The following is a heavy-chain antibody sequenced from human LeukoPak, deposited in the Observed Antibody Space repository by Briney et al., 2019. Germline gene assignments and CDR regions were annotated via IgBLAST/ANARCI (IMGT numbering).Heavy chain of an antibody. Sequence: ASVKVSCKASGYTFTSYDINWVRQATGQGLEWMGRMNPNSGNTGYAQKFQGRVTMTRNTSISTAYMELSSLGSEDTAVYYCARGLLYCSSTSCYAYWGQGTLVTVSS. CDR3: ARGLLYCSSTSCYAY. J-gene: IGHJ4*02. D-gene: IGHD2-2*01. CDR2: MNPNSGNT. V-gene: IGHV1-8*01. CDR1: GYTFTSYD.